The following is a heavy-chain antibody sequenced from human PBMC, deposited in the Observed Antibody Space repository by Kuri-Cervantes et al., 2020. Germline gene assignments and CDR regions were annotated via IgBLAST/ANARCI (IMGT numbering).Heavy chain of an antibody. Sequence: ASVQVSCKASGCTFTSYAMHWVRQAPGQRLEWMGWINAGNGNTKYSQKFQGRVTITRDTSASTAYMELSSLRSEDTAVYYCARGSPAAMFLSWGQGTLVTVSS. J-gene: IGHJ5*02. CDR2: INAGNGNT. CDR3: ARGSPAAMFLS. CDR1: GCTFTSYA. D-gene: IGHD2-2*01. V-gene: IGHV1-3*01.